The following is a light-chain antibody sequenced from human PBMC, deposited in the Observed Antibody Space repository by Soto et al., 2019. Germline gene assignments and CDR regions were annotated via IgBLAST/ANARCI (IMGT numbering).Light chain of an antibody. CDR2: GAS. J-gene: IGKJ1*01. V-gene: IGKV3-15*01. Sequence: EIVMTQSPATLSGSPGERATLSCRASQSVNSHLAWYHQKPGQAPRLLIYGASTRATGIPARFSGSGSGTEFTLTISSLQPEDFAVYFCQQYNSGPRTFGQGTRVEI. CDR1: QSVNSH. CDR3: QQYNSGPRT.